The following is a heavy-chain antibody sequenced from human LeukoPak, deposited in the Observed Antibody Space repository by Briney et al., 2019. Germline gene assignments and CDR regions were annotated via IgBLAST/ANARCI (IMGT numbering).Heavy chain of an antibody. Sequence: ETLSLTCAVYGGSFSGYYWSWVRQAPGKGLEWVSVIYSGGSTYYADSVKGRFTISRDNSKNTLYLQMNSLRAEDTAVYYCARDLTMGPDYYYGMDVWGQGTTVTVSS. V-gene: IGHV3-66*01. CDR2: IYSGGST. CDR3: ARDLTMGPDYYYGMDV. J-gene: IGHJ6*02. D-gene: IGHD3-10*01. CDR1: GGSFSGYY.